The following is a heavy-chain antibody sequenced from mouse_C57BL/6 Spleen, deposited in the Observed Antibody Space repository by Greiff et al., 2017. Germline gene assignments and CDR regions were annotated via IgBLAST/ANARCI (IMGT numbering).Heavy chain of an antibody. CDR2: IWSGGST. J-gene: IGHJ4*01. Sequence: VKLVESGPGLVQPSQSLSITCTVSGFSLTSYGVHWVRQSPGKGLEWLGVIWSGGSTDYNAAYISRLSISEDNSKSQVFFKMNSLQADDTSIYYCARKSYSYAMDYWGQGTSVTVSS. V-gene: IGHV2-2*01. CDR1: GFSLTSYG. CDR3: ARKSYSYAMDY. D-gene: IGHD2-10*01.